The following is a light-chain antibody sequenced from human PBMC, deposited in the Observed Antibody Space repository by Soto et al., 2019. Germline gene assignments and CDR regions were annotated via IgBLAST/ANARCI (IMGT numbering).Light chain of an antibody. CDR1: RDIKNY. CDR3: QQYDNLPLT. Sequence: DIKMIQSPSSLSASVGDRVTITCQASRDIKNYLNWYQQKSGKAPKLLIYDASALETGVPSRFSGSGSGTDFTFTINSLQPEDIATYYCQQYDNLPLTFGGGTKVDIK. CDR2: DAS. V-gene: IGKV1-33*01. J-gene: IGKJ4*01.